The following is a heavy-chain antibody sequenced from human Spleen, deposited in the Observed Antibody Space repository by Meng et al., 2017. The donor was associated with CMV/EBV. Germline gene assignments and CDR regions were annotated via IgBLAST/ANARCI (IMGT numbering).Heavy chain of an antibody. Sequence: SGPTLVQPSQTLTLTCTFSGFSLNTDGMSVSWVRQTPGKALEWLALIDWVDDKYYSASLKTRLTISKDTIKNQVVLTLTNMHPVDTGTYYCARITVAGPSGYGMDVWGQGTTVTVSS. D-gene: IGHD6-19*01. CDR2: IDWVDDK. CDR1: GFSLNTDGMS. CDR3: ARITVAGPSGYGMDV. V-gene: IGHV2-70*20. J-gene: IGHJ6*02.